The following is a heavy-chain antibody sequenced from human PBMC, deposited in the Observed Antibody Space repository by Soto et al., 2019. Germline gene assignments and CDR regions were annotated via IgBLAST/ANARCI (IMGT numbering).Heavy chain of an antibody. D-gene: IGHD5-12*01. J-gene: IGHJ6*02. V-gene: IGHV1-69*01. CDR2: IIPIFGTA. CDR1: GGTFNNYA. CDR3: ATGGYSGYDYNYYYYGMDV. Sequence: QVQLVQSGAEVKKPGSSVKVSCKASGGTFNNYAISWVRQAPGQGLEWMGGIIPIFGTANYAQKFQGRVTITPDESTSTAYMELSSLRSEDTAVYYWATGGYSGYDYNYYYYGMDVWGQGTTVTVSS.